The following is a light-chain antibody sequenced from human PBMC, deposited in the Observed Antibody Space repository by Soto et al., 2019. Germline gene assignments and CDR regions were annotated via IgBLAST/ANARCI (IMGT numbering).Light chain of an antibody. CDR3: QQANTFPHP. Sequence: DIQMTQSPSSVSASVGDRVIITCRASQDISRWLAWYQQKPGRAPQLLIYATSNLQSGVPSRFSGSGSGTDFTLTISNLHPEDFATYYCQQANTFPHPLGEGTRVEIK. CDR2: ATS. CDR1: QDISRW. V-gene: IGKV1-12*01. J-gene: IGKJ1*01.